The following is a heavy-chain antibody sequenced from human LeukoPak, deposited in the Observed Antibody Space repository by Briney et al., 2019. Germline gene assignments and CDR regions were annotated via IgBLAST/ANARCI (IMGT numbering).Heavy chain of an antibody. CDR1: GYTFKTYS. V-gene: IGHV1-18*01. D-gene: IGHD3-10*01. Sequence: ASVKVSCKASGYTFKTYSFTWVRQAPGQGLEWMGRISAYNGDTNYAQKFQGRVALTADTLTRIGYMELTSLRSDDTAVYCCAFRGVIPNYFDYWGQGSLVTVSS. CDR3: AFRGVIPNYFDY. J-gene: IGHJ4*02. CDR2: ISAYNGDT.